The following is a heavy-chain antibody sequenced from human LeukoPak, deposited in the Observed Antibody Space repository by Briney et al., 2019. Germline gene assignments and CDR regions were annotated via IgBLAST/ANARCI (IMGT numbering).Heavy chain of an antibody. CDR3: ARRPSVLRYFDWLSSHYFDY. Sequence: PSETLSLTCTVSGGSISSYYWSWIRQPPGKGLEWIGYIYYSGSTNYNPSLKSRVTISVDTSKNQFSLKLSSVTAADTAVYYCARRPSVLRYFDWLSSHYFDYWGQGTLVTVSS. CDR2: IYYSGST. J-gene: IGHJ4*02. D-gene: IGHD3-9*01. CDR1: GGSISSYY. V-gene: IGHV4-59*12.